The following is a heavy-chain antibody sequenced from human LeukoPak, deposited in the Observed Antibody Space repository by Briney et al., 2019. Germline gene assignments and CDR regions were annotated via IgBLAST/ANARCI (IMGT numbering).Heavy chain of an antibody. CDR3: CFGDYGDF. D-gene: IGHD4-17*01. CDR2: IKNKNEGGTT. CDR1: GFSFSEKY. Sequence: PGGSLRLSCAASGFSFSEKYMCWVRQAPGKGLEWIGRIKNKNEGGTTHYAPSLGGRFTISRDDSTNTLYLQMNNMKTEDTAMYYCCFGDYGDFWGQGTLVTVSS. J-gene: IGHJ4*02. V-gene: IGHV3-15*05.